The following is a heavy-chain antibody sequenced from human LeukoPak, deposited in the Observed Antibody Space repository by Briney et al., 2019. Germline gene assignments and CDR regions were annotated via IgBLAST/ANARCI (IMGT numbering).Heavy chain of an antibody. CDR3: AKDRSYYYDSSGYLDY. V-gene: IGHV3-9*01. CDR2: ISWNSGSI. Sequence: SLRLSCAASGFTFSSYAMSWVRQAPGKGLEWVSGISWNSGSIGYADSVKGRFTISRDNAKNSLYLQMNSLRAEDTALYYCAKDRSYYYDSSGYLDYWGQGTLVTVSS. CDR1: GFTFSSYA. D-gene: IGHD3-22*01. J-gene: IGHJ4*02.